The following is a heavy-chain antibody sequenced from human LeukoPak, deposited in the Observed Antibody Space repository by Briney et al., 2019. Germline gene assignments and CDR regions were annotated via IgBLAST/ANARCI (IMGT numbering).Heavy chain of an antibody. Sequence: SQTLSLTCTVSGGSISSGGYYWSWIRQHPGKGLEWIGYIYYSGSTYYNPSLKSRVTISVDTSKNQFSLKLTSVTAADTAVYYCARGSYSSSYYYYYMDVWGKGTTVTVSS. D-gene: IGHD6-6*01. V-gene: IGHV4-31*03. J-gene: IGHJ6*03. CDR2: IYYSGST. CDR3: ARGSYSSSYYYYYMDV. CDR1: GGSISSGGYY.